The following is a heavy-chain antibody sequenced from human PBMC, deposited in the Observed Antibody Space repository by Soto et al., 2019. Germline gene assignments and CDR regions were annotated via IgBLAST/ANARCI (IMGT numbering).Heavy chain of an antibody. D-gene: IGHD6-13*01. J-gene: IGHJ5*02. CDR2: ISSSSSYI. Sequence: GGSLRLSCAASGFTFSSYSMNWVRQAPGKGLEWVSSISSSSSYIYYADSVKGRFTISRDNAKNSLYLQMNSLRAEDTAVYYCARDRSYSSSWPLKEFDPWGQGTLVTVSS. CDR3: ARDRSYSSSWPLKEFDP. CDR1: GFTFSSYS. V-gene: IGHV3-21*01.